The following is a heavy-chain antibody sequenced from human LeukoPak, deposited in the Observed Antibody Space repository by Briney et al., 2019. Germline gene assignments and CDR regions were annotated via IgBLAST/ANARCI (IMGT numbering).Heavy chain of an antibody. CDR2: IYYSGST. J-gene: IGHJ3*02. D-gene: IGHD2-8*01. Sequence: SETLSLTCTVYAGSISSYYWSWIRQPPGKGLEWIGYIYYSGSTNYNPSLKSRVTISVDTSKNQFSLKLSSVTAADTAVYYCAREGVDHDAFDIWGQGTMVIVSS. CDR3: AREGVDHDAFDI. V-gene: IGHV4-59*01. CDR1: AGSISSYY.